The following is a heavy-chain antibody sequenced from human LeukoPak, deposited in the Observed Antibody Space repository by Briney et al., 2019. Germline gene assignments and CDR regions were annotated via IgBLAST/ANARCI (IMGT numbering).Heavy chain of an antibody. J-gene: IGHJ5*02. D-gene: IGHD4-17*01. Sequence: SETLSLTCTVSGDSIGSHYWSWIRQPPGKGLEWIGYINYSGRTNYNPSLTGRVTVSVDTSNNQFSLRLTSVTAADTAVYYCAREMDTVNWFDPWGQGTLVTVSS. V-gene: IGHV4-59*11. CDR3: AREMDTVNWFDP. CDR2: INYSGRT. CDR1: GDSIGSHY.